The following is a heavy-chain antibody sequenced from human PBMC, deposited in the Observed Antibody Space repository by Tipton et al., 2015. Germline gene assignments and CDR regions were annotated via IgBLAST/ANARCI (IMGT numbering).Heavy chain of an antibody. V-gene: IGHV1-2*02. CDR1: GYTFSDYY. CDR3: ARDRPHTWFDP. Sequence: QLVQSGAEVKNPGASVKVSCKASGYTFSDYYLHWVRQAPGQGPEWMGFIHTKNGVASYAQKFQGRVTMTSDTSTSTAYMELDRLTSDDTAVYYCARDRPHTWFDPWGQGTLVTVSS. CDR2: IHTKNGVA. D-gene: IGHD1-14*01. J-gene: IGHJ5*01.